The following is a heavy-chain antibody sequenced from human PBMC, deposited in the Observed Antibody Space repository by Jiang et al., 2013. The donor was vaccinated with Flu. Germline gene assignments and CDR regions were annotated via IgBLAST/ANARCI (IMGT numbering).Heavy chain of an antibody. CDR2: FDPEDGET. D-gene: IGHD6-19*01. CDR1: GYTLTELS. J-gene: IGHJ6*02. V-gene: IGHV1-24*01. CDR3: ATDGSAVAGSRYYYGMDV. Sequence: SVKVSCKVSGYTLTELSMHWVRQAPGKGLEWMGGFDPEDGETIYAQKFQGRVTMTEDTSTDTAYMELSSLRSEDTAVYYCATDGSAVAGSRYYYGMDVWGQGTTVTVSS.